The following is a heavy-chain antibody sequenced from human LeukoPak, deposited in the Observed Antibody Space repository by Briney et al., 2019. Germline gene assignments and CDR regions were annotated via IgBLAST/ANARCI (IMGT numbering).Heavy chain of an antibody. V-gene: IGHV4-34*01. Sequence: SETLSLTCAVYGGSFSGYYWSWIRQPPGKGLELIGEINHSGSTNYNPSLKSRVTISVDTSKNQFSLKLSSVTAADTAVYYCARGPDYYGSGHFDYWGQGTLVTVSS. CDR2: INHSGST. CDR1: GGSFSGYY. J-gene: IGHJ4*02. CDR3: ARGPDYYGSGHFDY. D-gene: IGHD3-10*01.